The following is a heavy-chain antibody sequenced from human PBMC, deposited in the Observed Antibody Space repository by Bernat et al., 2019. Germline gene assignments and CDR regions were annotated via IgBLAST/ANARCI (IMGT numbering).Heavy chain of an antibody. J-gene: IGHJ4*02. CDR2: ISYDGSNK. Sequence: QVQLVESGGGVVQPGRSLRLSCAASGFTFSSYAMHWVRQAPGKGLEWVAVISYDGSNKYYADSVKGRFSVSRDNSKNTLYLQMDSLRTEDTAVYYCARDGGYSSFWYGPGFDCWGQGTLVTVSS. CDR1: GFTFSSYA. CDR3: ARDGGYSSFWYGPGFDC. V-gene: IGHV3-30-3*01. D-gene: IGHD6-13*01.